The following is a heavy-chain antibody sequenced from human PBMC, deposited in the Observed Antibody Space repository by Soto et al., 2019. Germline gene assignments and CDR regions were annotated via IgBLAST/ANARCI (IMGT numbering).Heavy chain of an antibody. CDR2: ISYDGSNK. Sequence: QVQLVESGGGVVQPGRSLRLSCAASGFTFSSYGMHWVRQAPGKGLEWVAVISYDGSNKYYADSVKGRFTISRDNSKNTLYLQMNSLRAEDTAVYYCAKDDNWRQNYYYYGMDVWGQGTTVTVSS. CDR1: GFTFSSYG. J-gene: IGHJ6*02. CDR3: AKDDNWRQNYYYYGMDV. D-gene: IGHD1-20*01. V-gene: IGHV3-30*18.